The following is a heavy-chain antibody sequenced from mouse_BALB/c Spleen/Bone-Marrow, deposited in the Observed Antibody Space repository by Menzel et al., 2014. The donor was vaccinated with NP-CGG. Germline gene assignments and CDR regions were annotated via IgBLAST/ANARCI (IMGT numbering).Heavy chain of an antibody. CDR3: ARGYYYGSSFDY. Sequence: EVMLVESGGGLVKPGGSLKLSCAASGFAFSSYGMSWVRQTPEKRLEWVAYISSGGGSTYYPDTVKGRFTISRDNAKNTLYLQMSSLKSEDTAMYYCARGYYYGSSFDYWGQGTTLTVSS. V-gene: IGHV5-12-1*01. CDR1: GFAFSSYG. J-gene: IGHJ2*01. D-gene: IGHD1-1*01. CDR2: ISSGGGST.